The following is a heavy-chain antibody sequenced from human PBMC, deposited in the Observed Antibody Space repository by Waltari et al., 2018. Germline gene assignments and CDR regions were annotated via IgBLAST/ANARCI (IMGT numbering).Heavy chain of an antibody. V-gene: IGHV1-69*13. CDR1: GGTFSSYA. J-gene: IGHJ1*01. CDR3: ARGFHSSGWQPDAEYFQH. Sequence: QVQLVQSGAEVKKPGSSVKVSCKASGGTFSSYAISWVRQAPGQGLEWMGGIIPIFGTANYAQKFQGRVTMTADESTSTAYMELSSLRSEDTAVYYCARGFHSSGWQPDAEYFQHWGQGTLVTVSS. CDR2: IIPIFGTA. D-gene: IGHD6-19*01.